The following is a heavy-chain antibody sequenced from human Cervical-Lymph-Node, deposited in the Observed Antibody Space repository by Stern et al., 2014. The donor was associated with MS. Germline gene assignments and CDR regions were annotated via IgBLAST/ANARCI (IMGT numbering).Heavy chain of an antibody. CDR1: GVSISSDGNY. CDR2: IHHLGTT. J-gene: IGHJ6*02. Sequence: QVQLQESGPGLVKPSETLSLTCTVSGVSISSDGNYWTWVRQHPAKGLEXIGFIHHLGTTIYNPSLKGRVIISMDASKNQFSLRVASVTVADTAMYYCARDPRRQGATRGGMDVWGQGTTVSVSS. CDR3: ARDPRRQGATRGGMDV. V-gene: IGHV4-31*03. D-gene: IGHD1-26*01.